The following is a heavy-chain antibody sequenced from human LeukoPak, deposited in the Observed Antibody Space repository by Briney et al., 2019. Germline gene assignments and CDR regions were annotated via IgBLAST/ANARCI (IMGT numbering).Heavy chain of an antibody. CDR3: VKGPCSGGSCYLDY. J-gene: IGHJ4*02. Sequence: GGSLRLSCSASGFTFSSYAMHWVRQAPGKGLEYVSAISGNGGSTYYADSVKGRFSISRDNSKNTLYLQMSSLRAEDTAVYYCVKGPCSGGSCYLDYRGQGTLVTVSS. D-gene: IGHD2-15*01. CDR2: ISGNGGST. CDR1: GFTFSSYA. V-gene: IGHV3-64D*09.